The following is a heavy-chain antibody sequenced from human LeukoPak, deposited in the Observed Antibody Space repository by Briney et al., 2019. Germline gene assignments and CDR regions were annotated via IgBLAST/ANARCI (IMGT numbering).Heavy chain of an antibody. V-gene: IGHV1-8*01. D-gene: IGHD6-13*01. Sequence: ASVKVSCKASGYTFTSYDINWVRQAAGQGLEWMGWLNPNSGDTGYAEKFEDRVTMTRNTSISTAYLELNNLSFEDTAVYYCVRPQYSSSWYPFWGQGTLITVSS. J-gene: IGHJ4*02. CDR2: LNPNSGDT. CDR1: GYTFTSYD. CDR3: VRPQYSSSWYPF.